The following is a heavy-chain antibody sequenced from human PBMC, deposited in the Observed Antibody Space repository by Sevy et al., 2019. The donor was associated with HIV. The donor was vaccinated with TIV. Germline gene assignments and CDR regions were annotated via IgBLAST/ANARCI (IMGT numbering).Heavy chain of an antibody. D-gene: IGHD2-2*01. V-gene: IGHV3-48*02. CDR2: ISSSSSTI. J-gene: IGHJ6*02. Sequence: GGSLRLSCAASGFTFSSYSMNWVRQAPGKGLEWVSYISSSSSTIYYADSVKGRFTISRDNAKNSLYLQMNSLRDEDTAVYYCAGEGGYCSSTSCYGPVRYYYGMDVWGQGTTVTVSS. CDR3: AGEGGYCSSTSCYGPVRYYYGMDV. CDR1: GFTFSSYS.